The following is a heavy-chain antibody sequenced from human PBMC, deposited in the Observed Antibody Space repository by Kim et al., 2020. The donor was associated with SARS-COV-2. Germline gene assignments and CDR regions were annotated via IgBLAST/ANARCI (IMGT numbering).Heavy chain of an antibody. V-gene: IGHV1-69*13. Sequence: SVKVSCKASGGTFSSYAISWVRQAPGQGLEWMGGIIPIFGTANYAQKFQGRVTITADESTSTAYMELSSLRSEDTAVYYCASRYCSSTSCYRFDPWGQGTLVTVSS. CDR1: GGTFSSYA. CDR3: ASRYCSSTSCYRFDP. D-gene: IGHD2-2*02. J-gene: IGHJ5*02. CDR2: IIPIFGTA.